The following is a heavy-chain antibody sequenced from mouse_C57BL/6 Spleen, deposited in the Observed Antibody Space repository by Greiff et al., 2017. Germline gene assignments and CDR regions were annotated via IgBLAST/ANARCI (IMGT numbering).Heavy chain of an antibody. Sequence: QVQLKESGPGLVQPSQSLSITCTVSGFSLTSYGVHWVRQSPGKGLEWLGVLWSGGSTDYNAAFMSRLSITKDNSKSHVFFKMNSLQADDTAIYYCAKKKGDGYSFAYWGQGTLVTVSA. D-gene: IGHD2-3*01. CDR1: GFSLTSYG. CDR2: LWSGGST. J-gene: IGHJ3*01. V-gene: IGHV2-5*01. CDR3: AKKKGDGYSFAY.